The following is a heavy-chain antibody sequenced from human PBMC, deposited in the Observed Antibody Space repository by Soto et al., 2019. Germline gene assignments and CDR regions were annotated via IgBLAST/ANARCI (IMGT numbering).Heavy chain of an antibody. Sequence: PSETLSLTCTVSGCSISSSSYYWGWIRQPPGKGLEWIGSIYYSGSTYYNPSLKSRVTISVDTSKNQFSLKLSSVTAADTAVYYCARHQVISGWYNGVIFFDYWGQGTLVTVSS. CDR2: IYYSGST. CDR1: GCSISSSSYY. CDR3: ARHQVISGWYNGVIFFDY. D-gene: IGHD6-19*01. J-gene: IGHJ4*02. V-gene: IGHV4-39*01.